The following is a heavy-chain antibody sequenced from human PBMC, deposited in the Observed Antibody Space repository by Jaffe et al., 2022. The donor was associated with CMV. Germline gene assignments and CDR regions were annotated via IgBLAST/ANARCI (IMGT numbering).Heavy chain of an antibody. CDR3: ARAAVKSIVGAKTPAY. J-gene: IGHJ4*02. CDR2: INPNSGGT. D-gene: IGHD1-26*01. Sequence: QVQLVQSGAEVKKPGASVKVSCKASGYTFTGYYMHWVRQAPGQGLEWMGWINPNSGGTNYAQKFQGRVTMTRDTSISTAYMELSRLRSDDTAVYYCARAAVKSIVGAKTPAYWGQGTLVTVSS. V-gene: IGHV1-2*02. CDR1: GYTFTGYY.